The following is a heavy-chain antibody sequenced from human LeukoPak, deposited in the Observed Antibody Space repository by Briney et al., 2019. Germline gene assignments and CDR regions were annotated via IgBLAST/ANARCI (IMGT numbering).Heavy chain of an antibody. D-gene: IGHD6-19*01. CDR2: ISWNSGSI. CDR3: AKEEWLVRHFQH. V-gene: IGHV3-9*01. J-gene: IGHJ1*01. Sequence: GGSLRLSCAASGFTFDDYAMHRVRQAPGKGLEWVSGISWNSGSIGYADSVKGRFTISRDNAKNSLYLQMNSLRAEDTALYYCAKEEWLVRHFQHWGQGTLVTVSS. CDR1: GFTFDDYA.